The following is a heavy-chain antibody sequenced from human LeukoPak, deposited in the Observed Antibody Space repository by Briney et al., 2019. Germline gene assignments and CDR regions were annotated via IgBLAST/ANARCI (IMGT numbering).Heavy chain of an antibody. CDR1: GFTFSSYG. J-gene: IGHJ6*02. V-gene: IGHV3-21*01. CDR3: ARDSGYDYPPYGGMDV. D-gene: IGHD5-12*01. CDR2: ISSSGTYI. Sequence: GGSLRLSCAASGFTFSSYGMNWVRQAPGKGLEWVSSISSSGTYIYYADSVKGRFTISRDNAKTSLFLQMNSLRAEDTAVYYCARDSGYDYPPYGGMDVWGQGTTVTVSS.